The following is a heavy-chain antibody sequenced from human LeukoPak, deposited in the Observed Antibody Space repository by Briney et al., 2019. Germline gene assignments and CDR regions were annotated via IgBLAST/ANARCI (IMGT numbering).Heavy chain of an antibody. D-gene: IGHD2-15*01. V-gene: IGHV4-38-2*02. J-gene: IGHJ6*03. CDR3: ARGYCSGGSCPLSYYYYYMDV. Sequence: SETLSLTCTVSGYSISSGYYWGWIRQPPGKGLEWIGSIYHSGSTYYNPSLKSRVTISVDTSKNQFSLKLSSVTAADTAVYYCARGYCSGGSCPLSYYYYYMDVWGKGTTVTVSS. CDR2: IYHSGST. CDR1: GYSISSGYY.